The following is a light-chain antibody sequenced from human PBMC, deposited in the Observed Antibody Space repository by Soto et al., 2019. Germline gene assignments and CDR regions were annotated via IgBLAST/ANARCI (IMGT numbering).Light chain of an antibody. CDR2: VAS. V-gene: IGKV1-39*01. Sequence: DIQMTQSPSSLSASVGDRVTITCRASQSISSYLNWYQQKPGQAPKLLMYVASSLQSGVPSRFSGKGSRANFTLTITSLQPEDFATYYWQQSYGTPPTFGQGTRLEIK. CDR3: QQSYGTPPT. J-gene: IGKJ5*01. CDR1: QSISSY.